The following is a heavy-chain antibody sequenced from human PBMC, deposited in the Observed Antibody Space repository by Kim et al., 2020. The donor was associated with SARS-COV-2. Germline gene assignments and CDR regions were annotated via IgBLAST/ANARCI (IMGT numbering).Heavy chain of an antibody. D-gene: IGHD2-15*01. J-gene: IGHJ3*02. Sequence: SPSFQGQVTISVDKSISTAYLQWSSLKASDTAMYYCARPVVVAATDAFDIWGQGTMVTVSS. V-gene: IGHV5-51*01. CDR3: ARPVVVAATDAFDI.